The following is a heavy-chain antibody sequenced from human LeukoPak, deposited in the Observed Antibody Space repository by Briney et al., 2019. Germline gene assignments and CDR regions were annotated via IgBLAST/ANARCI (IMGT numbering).Heavy chain of an antibody. CDR2: ISGHNGDV. Sequence: ASVKVSCKASGYTFSNYGITWVRQAPGQGLEWMGTISGHNGDVNYAPKFQGRVTMTTDTSTTTAYMELRSLRFDDTAVYYCARYNSLLRGVTTSDYWGQGTLVTVSS. CDR1: GYTFSNYG. V-gene: IGHV1-18*01. D-gene: IGHD3-10*01. J-gene: IGHJ4*02. CDR3: ARYNSLLRGVTTSDY.